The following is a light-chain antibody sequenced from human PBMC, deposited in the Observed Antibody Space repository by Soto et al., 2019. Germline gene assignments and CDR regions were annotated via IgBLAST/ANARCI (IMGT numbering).Light chain of an antibody. Sequence: QSALTQPASVSGSPGQSITISCTGTSSDISDYNYVSWYQQHPGKAPKLIIYDVSDRPSGVSNRFSGSRSGNTASLTISGLQAEDEADYWCSAYTTSSTLDVFGAGTQLTVL. CDR3: SAYTTSSTLDV. J-gene: IGLJ7*01. V-gene: IGLV2-14*01. CDR1: SSDISDYNY. CDR2: DVS.